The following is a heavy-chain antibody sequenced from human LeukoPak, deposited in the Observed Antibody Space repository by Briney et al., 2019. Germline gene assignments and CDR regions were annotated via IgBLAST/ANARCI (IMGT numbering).Heavy chain of an antibody. CDR1: RDSISSGVYC. CDR2: ICSSGSA. D-gene: IGHD2-15*01. V-gene: IGHV4-31*03. CDR3: ARDGGGSLHGMDV. Sequence: PPQSLSLTSTVSRDSISSGVYCWGSIRQRPGDGLQWIGYICSSGSAYYNASLKSRVSMSTDTSNNQVSLKLNSVTAADTAVYYCARDGGGSLHGMDVWGQGTTVTVSS. J-gene: IGHJ6*02.